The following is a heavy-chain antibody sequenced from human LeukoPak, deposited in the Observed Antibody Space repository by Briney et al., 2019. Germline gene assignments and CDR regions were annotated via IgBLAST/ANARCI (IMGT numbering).Heavy chain of an antibody. CDR3: ARLTRRSGNYFEN. D-gene: IGHD1-1*01. J-gene: IGHJ4*02. CDR2: IYYSGST. CDR1: GGSISSYY. V-gene: IGHV4-59*01. Sequence: KAPETLSLTCTVSGGSISSYYWSWIRQPPGKGLEWIGYIYYSGSTYYNPSLKSRVTISVDTSKNQFSLKLSSVTAADTAVYYCARLTRRSGNYFENWGQGTLVTVSS.